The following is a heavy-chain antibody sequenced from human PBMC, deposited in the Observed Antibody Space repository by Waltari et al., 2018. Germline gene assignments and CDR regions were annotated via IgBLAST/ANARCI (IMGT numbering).Heavy chain of an antibody. CDR2: FDPEDGET. CDR1: GYTLTGLS. V-gene: IGHV1-24*01. Sequence: QVQLVQSGAEVKKPGASVKVSCKVYGYTLTGLSLHWVRKATGTGLEWMGGFDPEDGETIYAQKFQGRVTMTEDTSTDTAYTELSSLRSEDTAVYYCAIGTMVRGEPPSYGGMDVWGQGTTVTVSS. D-gene: IGHD3-10*01. CDR3: AIGTMVRGEPPSYGGMDV. J-gene: IGHJ6*02.